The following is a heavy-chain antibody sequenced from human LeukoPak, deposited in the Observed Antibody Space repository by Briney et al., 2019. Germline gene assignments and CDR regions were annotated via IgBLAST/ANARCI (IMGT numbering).Heavy chain of an antibody. Sequence: SETLSLTCAVYGGSFSGCYWSWIRQPPGKGLEWIGEINHSGSTNYNPSLKSRVTISVDTSKNQFSLKLSSVTAADTAVYYCARGRGRDYYGSGSYYRPLDYWGQGTLVTVSS. CDR1: GGSFSGCY. D-gene: IGHD3-10*01. V-gene: IGHV4-34*01. CDR3: ARGRGRDYYGSGSYYRPLDY. CDR2: INHSGST. J-gene: IGHJ4*02.